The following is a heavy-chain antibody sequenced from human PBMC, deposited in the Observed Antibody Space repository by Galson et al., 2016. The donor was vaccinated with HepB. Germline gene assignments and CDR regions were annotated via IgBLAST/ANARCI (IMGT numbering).Heavy chain of an antibody. V-gene: IGHV1-69*13. J-gene: IGHJ6*02. CDR3: ARVRDGYNTHFDYCMDV. CDR2: IINLYGTA. D-gene: IGHD5-24*01. Sequence: SVKVSCKASGGTFSSYAISWVRQAPGQGLEWMGVIINLYGTANYALKFQGRVTITADESTSTAHMDVSSLRDEDTAVYYCARVRDGYNTHFDYCMDVWGQGTSVTVS. CDR1: GGTFSSYA.